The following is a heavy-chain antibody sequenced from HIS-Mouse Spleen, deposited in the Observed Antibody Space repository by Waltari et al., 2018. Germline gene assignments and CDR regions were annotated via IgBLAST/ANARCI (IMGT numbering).Heavy chain of an antibody. J-gene: IGHJ2*01. V-gene: IGHV4-59*01. CDR3: ARASRDLLLPRYFDL. CDR1: GGSISSYY. Sequence: QVQLQESGPGLVKPSETLSLTCTVSGGSISSYYWSWIRHPPGKGLEWIGYYSGSTHYHPSRESRVTISVDTSKNQSSLKLSSVTAAATAVYYCARASRDLLLPRYFDLWGRGTLVTVSS. CDR2: YYSGST.